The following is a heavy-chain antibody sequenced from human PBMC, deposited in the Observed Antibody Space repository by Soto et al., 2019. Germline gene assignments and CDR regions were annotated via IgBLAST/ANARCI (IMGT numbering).Heavy chain of an antibody. CDR3: ASSRGSPVALDY. D-gene: IGHD1-26*01. J-gene: IGHJ4*02. CDR1: GGSISSGGYS. Sequence: QLQLQESGSGLVKPSQTLSLTCAVSGGSISSGGYSWSWIRQPPGKGLEWIGYIYHSGSTYYNPSLKSRVTIAVDRSRNQFSLKLSSVTAADTAVYSCASSRGSPVALDYWGQGTLVTVSS. CDR2: IYHSGST. V-gene: IGHV4-30-2*01.